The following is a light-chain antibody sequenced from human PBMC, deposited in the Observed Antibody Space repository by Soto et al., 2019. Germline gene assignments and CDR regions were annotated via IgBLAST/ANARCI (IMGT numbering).Light chain of an antibody. CDR1: QSLLHSNGYTY. Sequence: DMVMTQSPLSLPVTPGEPASISSRPSQSLLHSNGYTYLDWYLQKPGQSPQLVIYLGSNRASGVPDRFSGSGSGTDFTLKISRVEAEDVGVYYCMQPLQSWTFGQGTKVDIK. J-gene: IGKJ1*01. CDR2: LGS. V-gene: IGKV2-28*01. CDR3: MQPLQSWT.